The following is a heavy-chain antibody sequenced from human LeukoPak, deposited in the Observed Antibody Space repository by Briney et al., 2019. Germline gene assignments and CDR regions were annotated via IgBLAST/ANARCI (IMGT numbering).Heavy chain of an antibody. D-gene: IGHD3-22*01. CDR3: AKANHYYYDSSGYFYYFDY. J-gene: IGHJ4*02. CDR2: IIPIFGTA. Sequence: SVKVSCKASGGTFSSYAISWVRQAPGQGLEWMGGIIPIFGTANYAQKFQGRVTITADESTSTAYMELSSLRAEDTAVYYCAKANHYYYDSSGYFYYFDYWGQGTLVTVSS. CDR1: GGTFSSYA. V-gene: IGHV1-69*13.